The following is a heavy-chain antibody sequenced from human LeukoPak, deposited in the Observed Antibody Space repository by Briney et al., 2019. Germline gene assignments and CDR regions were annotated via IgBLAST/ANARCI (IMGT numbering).Heavy chain of an antibody. J-gene: IGHJ5*02. V-gene: IGHV4-39*07. D-gene: IGHD3-10*01. CDR1: GGSISSSSYY. Sequence: SETLSLTCTVSGGSISSSSYYWGWIRQPPGKGLEWIGSIYYSGSTYYNPSLKSRVTISVDTSKNQFSLKLSSVTAADTAVYYCARDRYYGSGRSGWFDPWGQGTLVTVSS. CDR3: ARDRYYGSGRSGWFDP. CDR2: IYYSGST.